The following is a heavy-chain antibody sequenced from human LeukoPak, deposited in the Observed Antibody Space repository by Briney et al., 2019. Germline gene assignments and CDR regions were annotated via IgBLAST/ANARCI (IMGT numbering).Heavy chain of an antibody. V-gene: IGHV3-74*01. Sequence: GGSLRLSCAASGLTFSTYWMHWVRQAPGKGLVWVSRINSDGSSISYADPVKGRFTISRDDAKNTLYLQMNSLRAEDTAVYYCARARGGYFDPWGQGTLVTVSS. J-gene: IGHJ5*02. CDR1: GLTFSTYW. CDR2: INSDGSSI. CDR3: ARARGGYFDP. D-gene: IGHD3-10*01.